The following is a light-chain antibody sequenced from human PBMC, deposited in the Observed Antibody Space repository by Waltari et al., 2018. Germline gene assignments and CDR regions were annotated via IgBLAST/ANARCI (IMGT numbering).Light chain of an antibody. CDR3: SSYTNSDTWV. J-gene: IGLJ2*01. V-gene: IGLV2-14*01. Sequence: QSALTQPASVSGSPGQSITISCTGTSSDIGTYNYVSWYQQLPGKAPKLMISEVSNRPSGLSIRFSGSKSSNTASLTIFELQVEDEGDYYCSSYTNSDTWVFGGGTKVTVL. CDR1: SSDIGTYNY. CDR2: EVS.